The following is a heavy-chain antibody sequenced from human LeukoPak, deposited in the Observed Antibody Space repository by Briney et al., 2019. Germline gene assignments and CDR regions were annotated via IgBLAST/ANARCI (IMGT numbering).Heavy chain of an antibody. CDR3: TTDAGYSSRWYNY. CDR1: GFTFSNAY. Sequence: GGSLRLSCAASGFTFSNAYMSWVRQAPGKGLEWVGRIKSKTDGGTTDYAAPVKGRFTISRDDSKNTLYLQMNGLKTGDTAVYYCTTDAGYSSRWYNYWGQGTLVTVSS. D-gene: IGHD6-13*01. J-gene: IGHJ4*02. V-gene: IGHV3-15*01. CDR2: IKSKTDGGTT.